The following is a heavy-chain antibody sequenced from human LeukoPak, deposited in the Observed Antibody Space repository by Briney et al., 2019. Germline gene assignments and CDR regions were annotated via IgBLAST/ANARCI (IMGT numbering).Heavy chain of an antibody. CDR2: ISSSGRTK. Sequence: TGGSLRLSCAASGFTFSDYYMFWIRQAPGKGLEWVSYISSSGRTKYYADSVKGRFTISRDNAKNSLYLQMNSLRAEDTAVYYCARDGVLRHFDWLYYFDYWGQGILVTVSS. CDR1: GFTFSDYY. D-gene: IGHD3-9*01. V-gene: IGHV3-11*01. CDR3: ARDGVLRHFDWLYYFDY. J-gene: IGHJ4*02.